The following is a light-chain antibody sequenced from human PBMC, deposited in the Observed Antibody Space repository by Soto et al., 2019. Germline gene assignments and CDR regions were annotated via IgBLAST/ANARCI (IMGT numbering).Light chain of an antibody. CDR1: QSVLYSSNTKNY. J-gene: IGKJ2*01. CDR2: WAS. V-gene: IGKV4-1*01. Sequence: DIVMTQSPDSLAVSLGERATINCKSSQSVLYSSNTKNYLAWYQQKPGQPPKLLIYWASTRESGVPDRFSGSGSGTDFTLNISSLQAEDVAVYYCQQYYSTPPYTFGQGTKLEIK. CDR3: QQYYSTPPYT.